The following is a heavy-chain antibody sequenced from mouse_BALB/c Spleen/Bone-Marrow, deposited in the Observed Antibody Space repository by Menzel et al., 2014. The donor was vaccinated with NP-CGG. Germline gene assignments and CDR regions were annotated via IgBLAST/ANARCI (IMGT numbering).Heavy chain of an antibody. V-gene: IGHV14-3*02. J-gene: IGHJ3*01. CDR3: ASYYYGRAWFAY. CDR2: IDPANGNT. CDR1: GFNIKDTY. D-gene: IGHD1-1*01. Sequence: VQLQQSGAKLVKPGASVKLSCTASGFNIKDTYMHWVKQRPEQGLEWIGRIDPANGNTKYDPKFQGKATITADTSSNTAYLQLSSLTSEDTAVYYCASYYYGRAWFAYWGQGTLVTVSA.